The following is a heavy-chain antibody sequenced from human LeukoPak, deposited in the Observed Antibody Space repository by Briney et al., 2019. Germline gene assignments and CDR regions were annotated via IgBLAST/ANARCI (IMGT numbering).Heavy chain of an antibody. CDR3: ARLTLSANDWCYDY. CDR1: GFTFSAYW. V-gene: IGHV3-7*01. Sequence: GGSLRLSCAASGFTFSAYWMRWVRQAPGKGLEWVASIKEDGSEKYYVDSVEGRFSISRDNAKNPLYLQMNSLRAEDTAVYYCARLTLSANDWCYDYWGQGTLVTVSS. CDR2: IKEDGSEK. D-gene: IGHD5-12*01. J-gene: IGHJ4*02.